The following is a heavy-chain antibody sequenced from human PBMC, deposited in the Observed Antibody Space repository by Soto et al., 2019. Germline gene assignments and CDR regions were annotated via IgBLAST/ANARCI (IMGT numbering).Heavy chain of an antibody. Sequence: GASVKVSCKASGYTFTSYGISWVRQAPGQGLEWMGWISAYNGNTNYAQKLQGRVTMTTDTSTSTAYMELRSLRSDDTAVYYCASPLSGSSGWTHAFDIWGQGTMVTVS. J-gene: IGHJ3*02. D-gene: IGHD6-19*01. CDR1: GYTFTSYG. CDR2: ISAYNGNT. CDR3: ASPLSGSSGWTHAFDI. V-gene: IGHV1-18*01.